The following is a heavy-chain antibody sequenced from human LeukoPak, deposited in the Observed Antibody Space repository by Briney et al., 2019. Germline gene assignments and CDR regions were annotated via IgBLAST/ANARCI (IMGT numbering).Heavy chain of an antibody. V-gene: IGHV4-59*01. J-gene: IGHJ3*02. CDR1: GGSISSYY. Sequence: SETLSLTCTVSGGSISSYYWSWIRQPPGKGLEWIGYIYYSGSTNYNPSLKSRVTISVDTSKNQFSLKLSSVTAADTAVYYCARKEGRWINAFDIWGQGTMVTVSS. CDR3: ARKEGRWINAFDI. D-gene: IGHD3-10*01. CDR2: IYYSGST.